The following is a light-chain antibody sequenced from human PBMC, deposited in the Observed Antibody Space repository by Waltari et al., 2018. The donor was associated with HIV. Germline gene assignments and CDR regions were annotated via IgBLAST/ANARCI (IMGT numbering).Light chain of an antibody. J-gene: IGKJ1*01. CDR1: HNFSSNY. V-gene: IGKV3-20*01. CDR3: QQYGSSPPWT. CDR2: GAS. Sequence: EIVLTQSPDTLSLSPGERATLSCRAGHNFSSNYLIWYQKKTGRSPTLLIYGASRRAAGVADRFSGSGSGTDFTLTISRLEPEDFAVYFCQQYGSSPPWTFGQGTKVEVK.